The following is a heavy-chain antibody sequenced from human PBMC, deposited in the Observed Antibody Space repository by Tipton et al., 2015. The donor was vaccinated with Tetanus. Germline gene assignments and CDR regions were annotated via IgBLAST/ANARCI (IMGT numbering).Heavy chain of an antibody. J-gene: IGHJ6*02. CDR1: GFSLETFG. CDR2: FSSDGRST. V-gene: IGHV3-48*03. Sequence: SLRLSCVASGFSLETFGINWVRQAPGKGLEWIAYFSSDGRSTFYADSVKGRYTISRDNTKNSLYLEINSLRAEDTAVYYCARSESRIAPRIPWGMDIWGQGTTVTVSS. CDR3: ARSESRIAPRIPWGMDI. D-gene: IGHD6-6*01.